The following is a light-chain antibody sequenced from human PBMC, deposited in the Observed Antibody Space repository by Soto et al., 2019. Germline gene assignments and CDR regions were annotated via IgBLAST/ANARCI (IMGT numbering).Light chain of an antibody. CDR1: SSSIGANR. Sequence: QSALTQPPSASGTPGQRVTISCSGSSSSIGANRVSWYQQVPRTAPKLLIYGDDRRPSGVPDRFSASKSGTSASLAISGLQSEDEADYYCASWDDSLDVFVFGTGTRVAVL. CDR3: ASWDDSLDVFV. CDR2: GDD. V-gene: IGLV1-44*01. J-gene: IGLJ1*01.